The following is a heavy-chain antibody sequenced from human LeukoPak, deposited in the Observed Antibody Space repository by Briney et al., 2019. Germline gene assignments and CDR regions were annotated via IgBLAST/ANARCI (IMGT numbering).Heavy chain of an antibody. J-gene: IGHJ4*02. CDR2: IKQDGSEK. CDR3: AKGDYDFWSGQVY. D-gene: IGHD3-3*01. CDR1: GFTFRSYW. V-gene: IGHV3-7*01. Sequence: GGSLRLSCAASGFTFRSYWMSWVRQAPGKGLEWVANIKQDGSEKAYVDSVKGRFTISRDNAENSLFLQMSSLRAEDTAVYYCAKGDYDFWSGQVYWGQGTLVTVSS.